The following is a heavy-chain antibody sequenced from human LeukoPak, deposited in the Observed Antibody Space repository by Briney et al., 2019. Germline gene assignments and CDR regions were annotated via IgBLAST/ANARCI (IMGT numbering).Heavy chain of an antibody. J-gene: IGHJ4*02. CDR3: ARWAYYDLVRDYFDY. D-gene: IGHD3-3*01. CDR1: GGSISSSSYY. CDR2: IYYSGST. Sequence: SETLSLTCTVSGGSISSSSYYWGWIRQPPGKGLEWIGSIYYSGSTYYNPSLKSRVTMSVDTSKNQFSLKLSSVTAADTAVFYCARWAYYDLVRDYFDYWGQGTLVTVSS. V-gene: IGHV4-39*01.